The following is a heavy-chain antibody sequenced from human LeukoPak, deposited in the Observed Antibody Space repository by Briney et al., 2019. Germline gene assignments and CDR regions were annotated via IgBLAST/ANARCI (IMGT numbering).Heavy chain of an antibody. Sequence: GGSLRLSCAASGFTFTRYAMSWVRQAPEKGLEWVSGISGSGGSTYYADSVKGRFTISRDNSKNTLYLQMNSLGAEDTAVYYCAKDFVVVIAAGDAFDIWGQGTMVTVSS. D-gene: IGHD2-15*01. CDR2: ISGSGGST. CDR1: GFTFTRYA. CDR3: AKDFVVVIAAGDAFDI. V-gene: IGHV3-23*01. J-gene: IGHJ3*02.